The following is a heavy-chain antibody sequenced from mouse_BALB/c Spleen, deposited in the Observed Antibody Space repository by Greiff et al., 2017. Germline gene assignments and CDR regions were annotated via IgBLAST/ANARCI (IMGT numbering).Heavy chain of an antibody. V-gene: IGHV1-26*01. D-gene: IGHD1-2*01. CDR1: GYSFTGYY. CDR2: INPYNGAT. J-gene: IGHJ2*01. CDR3: ARPVTTATFDY. Sequence: EVQLHQSGPELVKPGASVKISCKASGYSFTGYYMHWVKQSHVKSLEWIGRINPYNGATSYNQNFKDKASLTVDKSSSTAYMELHSLTSEDSAVYYCARPVTTATFDYWGQGTTLTVSS.